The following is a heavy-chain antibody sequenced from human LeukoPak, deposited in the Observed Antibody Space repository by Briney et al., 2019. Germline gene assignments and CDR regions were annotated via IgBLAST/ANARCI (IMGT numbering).Heavy chain of an antibody. J-gene: IGHJ4*02. CDR1: GGTFSSYA. CDR2: ISAYNGNT. CDR3: ARVRYYGSGSSG. D-gene: IGHD3-10*01. Sequence: ASVKVSCKASGGTFSSYAISWVRQAPGQGLEWMGWISAYNGNTNYAQKLQGRVTMTTDTSTSTAYMELRSLRSDDTAVYYCARVRYYGSGSSGWGQGTLVTVSS. V-gene: IGHV1-18*01.